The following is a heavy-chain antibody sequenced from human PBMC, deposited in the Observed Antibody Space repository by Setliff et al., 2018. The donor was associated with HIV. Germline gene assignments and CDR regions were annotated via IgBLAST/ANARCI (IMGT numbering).Heavy chain of an antibody. J-gene: IGHJ4*02. D-gene: IGHD3-10*01. V-gene: IGHV3-30*04. Sequence: PGGSLRLSCAASGFTFSSYAMHWVRQAPGKGLEWVAVISYDGSNKYYADSVKGRFTISRDNAKNSLYLQMNSLRAEDTAVYYCATDYYGSSFDYWGQGTLVTVSS. CDR2: ISYDGSNK. CDR3: ATDYYGSSFDY. CDR1: GFTFSSYA.